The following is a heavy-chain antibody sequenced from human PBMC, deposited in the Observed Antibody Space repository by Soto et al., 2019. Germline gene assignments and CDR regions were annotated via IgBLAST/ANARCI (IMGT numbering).Heavy chain of an antibody. J-gene: IGHJ6*02. CDR1: GYAFTGYH. CDR3: AKDSTVTTSLYSYYYGLDV. D-gene: IGHD4-17*01. V-gene: IGHV1-2*02. Sequence: ASVKVSCKASGYAFTGYHMHWVRQAPGQGLERMGWINPNSGGTNYAQKFQGRVTMTRDTSISTAYMEVSRLRSDDTALYYCAKDSTVTTSLYSYYYGLDVWGQGTTVTVSS. CDR2: INPNSGGT.